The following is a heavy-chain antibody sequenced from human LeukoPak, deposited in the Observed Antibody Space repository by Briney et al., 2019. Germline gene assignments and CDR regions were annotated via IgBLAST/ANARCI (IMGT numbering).Heavy chain of an antibody. J-gene: IGHJ4*02. V-gene: IGHV3-64D*06. CDR1: GFTFSSYA. CDR3: ARGSGGSSGSYYPFDY. CDR2: ISSNGGST. Sequence: GGSLRLSCSASGFTFSSYAMHWVRQAPGKGLEYVSAISSNGGSTYYADSVKGRFTISRDNSKNTLYLQMSSLRAEDTAVYYCARGSGGSSGSYYPFDYWGQGTLVTVSS. D-gene: IGHD1-26*01.